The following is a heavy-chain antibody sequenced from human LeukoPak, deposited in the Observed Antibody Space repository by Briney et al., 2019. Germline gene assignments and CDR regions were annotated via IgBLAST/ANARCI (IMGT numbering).Heavy chain of an antibody. CDR2: INHSGST. Sequence: SETLSLTCAVYGGSFSGYYWSWIRQPPGKGLEWIGEINHSGSTNYNPSLKSRVTISVDTSKNQFSLKLSSVIAADTAVYYCARRGGYCSSTSCHLYSGSYYRYWGQGTLVTVSS. J-gene: IGHJ4*02. V-gene: IGHV4-34*01. D-gene: IGHD2-2*01. CDR1: GGSFSGYY. CDR3: ARRGGYCSSTSCHLYSGSYYRY.